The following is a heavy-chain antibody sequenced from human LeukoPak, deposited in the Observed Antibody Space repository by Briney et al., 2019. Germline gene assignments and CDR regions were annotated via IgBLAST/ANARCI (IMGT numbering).Heavy chain of an antibody. J-gene: IGHJ4*02. CDR1: GGSISSGSYY. CDR2: IYTSGST. V-gene: IGHV4-61*02. D-gene: IGHD2-21*02. Sequence: PSETLSLTCTVSGGSISSGSYYWSWIRQPAGKGLEWIGRIYTSGSTNYNPSLKSRVTISVDTSKNQFSLKLSSVTAADTAVYYCARDRGCGGDCYFDYWGQGTPVTVSS. CDR3: ARDRGCGGDCYFDY.